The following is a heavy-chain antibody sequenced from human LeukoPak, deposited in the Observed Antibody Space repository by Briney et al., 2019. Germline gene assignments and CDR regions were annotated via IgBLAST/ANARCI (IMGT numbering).Heavy chain of an antibody. Sequence: GRSLRLSCAASGFPFNNYAMHWVRRDPGKGLEWVAVISNDGTNKYYTDSVKGRFTISRDNSKSTLYLQMNSLRAEDTAVYYCARDCCGEWYFFDSWGQGTLVTVSS. J-gene: IGHJ4*02. CDR3: ARDCCGEWYFFDS. D-gene: IGHD3-10*01. CDR1: GFPFNNYA. V-gene: IGHV3-30-3*01. CDR2: ISNDGTNK.